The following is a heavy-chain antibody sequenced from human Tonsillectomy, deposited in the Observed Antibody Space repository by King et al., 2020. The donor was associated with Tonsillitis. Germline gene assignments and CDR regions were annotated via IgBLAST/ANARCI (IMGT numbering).Heavy chain of an antibody. Sequence: VQLQQWGAGLLKPSETLSLTCAVYGGSFSGYYWSWIRQPPGKGLEWIGEINHSGSTNYNPSLKSRVTISVDTSKNQFSLKLSSVTAADTAVYYCARGPLATVRTRFDYWGQGTLVTVSS. D-gene: IGHD4-11*01. CDR2: INHSGST. V-gene: IGHV4-34*01. CDR1: GGSFSGYY. CDR3: ARGPLATVRTRFDY. J-gene: IGHJ4*02.